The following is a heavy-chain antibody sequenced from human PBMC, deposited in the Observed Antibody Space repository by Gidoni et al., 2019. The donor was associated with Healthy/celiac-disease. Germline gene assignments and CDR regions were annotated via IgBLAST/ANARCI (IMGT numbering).Heavy chain of an antibody. Sequence: EVQLVESGGVVVQPGGSLRLSCAASGFTVDDYTMHWVRQAPGKGLEWVSLISWDGGSTYYADSVKGRFTISRDNSKNTLYLQMNSLRTEDTALYYCAKDTGGCDGGIDYWGQGTLVTVSS. D-gene: IGHD6-13*01. V-gene: IGHV3-43*01. J-gene: IGHJ4*02. CDR2: ISWDGGST. CDR3: AKDTGGCDGGIDY. CDR1: GFTVDDYT.